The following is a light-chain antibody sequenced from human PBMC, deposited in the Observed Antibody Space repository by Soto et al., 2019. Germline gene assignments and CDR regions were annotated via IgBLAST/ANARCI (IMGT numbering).Light chain of an antibody. CDR2: GNS. CDR1: SSNIGAGYD. Sequence: QSVLTQPPSVSGAPGQRVTISCTGSSSNIGAGYDVHWYQQLPGTAPKLLIYGNSNRPSGVPDRFSGSKSGTSASLAITGLQAEDEADYYCQSYDSSLSGFHVVFGGGTKLIVL. J-gene: IGLJ2*01. V-gene: IGLV1-40*01. CDR3: QSYDSSLSGFHVV.